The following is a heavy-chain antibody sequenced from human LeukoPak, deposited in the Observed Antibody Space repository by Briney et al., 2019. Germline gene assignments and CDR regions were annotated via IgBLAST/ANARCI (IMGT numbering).Heavy chain of an antibody. CDR3: ARDHETYYYDSSGFDY. V-gene: IGHV3-21*01. Sequence: GGSLRLSCAVSGFTFSSYNMNWVRQAPGKGLEWVSSITSSSRYIYYADSVKGRFTISRDNAKSSLYLQMNSLRAEDTAVYYCARDHETYYYDSSGFDYWGQGTLVTVSS. CDR1: GFTFSSYN. D-gene: IGHD3-22*01. J-gene: IGHJ4*02. CDR2: ITSSSRYI.